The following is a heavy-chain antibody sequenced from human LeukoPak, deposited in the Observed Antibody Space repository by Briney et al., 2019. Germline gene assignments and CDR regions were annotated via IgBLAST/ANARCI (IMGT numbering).Heavy chain of an antibody. CDR2: LYYSGIT. D-gene: IGHD6-13*01. CDR1: GGSITSTNY. V-gene: IGHV4-59*01. Sequence: SETLSLTCGVSGGSITSTNYWTWVRQPPGKGLEWIGYLYYSGITNYNPSLKSRVTISVDTSKNQFSLKLSSVTAADTAVFYCARLTGIANAFDIWGQGTMVTVSS. J-gene: IGHJ3*02. CDR3: ARLTGIANAFDI.